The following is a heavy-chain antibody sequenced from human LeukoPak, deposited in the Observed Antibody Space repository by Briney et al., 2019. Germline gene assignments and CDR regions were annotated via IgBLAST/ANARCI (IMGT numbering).Heavy chain of an antibody. V-gene: IGHV1-2*06. CDR3: ARGQRITIFGVVYFDY. D-gene: IGHD3-3*01. CDR1: GYAFTGYY. J-gene: IGHJ4*02. Sequence: GASVKVSCKTSGYAFTGYYIHWVRQAPGQGLEWMGRINPNNGGTNHAQKFQGRVTMTRDTSISTAYMELSRLRSDDTAMYYCARGQRITIFGVVYFDYWGQGTLVTVFS. CDR2: INPNNGGT.